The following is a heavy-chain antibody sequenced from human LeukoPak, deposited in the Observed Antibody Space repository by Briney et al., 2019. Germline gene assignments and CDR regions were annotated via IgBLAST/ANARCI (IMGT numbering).Heavy chain of an antibody. J-gene: IGHJ4*02. CDR2: SRYSESS. D-gene: IGHD5/OR15-5a*01. Sequence: SETLSLTCTVSGASISDHYWNWIRQPPGKGLEWIGYSRYSESSNYNPSLKGRATISVDTSKNQLSLTVNSVTAADTAVYYCTRGSTLADDFWGQGILVTVSP. CDR3: TRGSTLADDF. V-gene: IGHV4-59*11. CDR1: GASISDHY.